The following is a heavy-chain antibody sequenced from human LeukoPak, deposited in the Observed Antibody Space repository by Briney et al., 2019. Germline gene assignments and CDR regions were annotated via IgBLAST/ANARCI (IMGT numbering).Heavy chain of an antibody. D-gene: IGHD4-17*01. V-gene: IGHV3-11*01. CDR2: IGSSDNTI. Sequence: GGSLRLSCAASGFIFSDYYMSWIRQAPGKGLEWISYIGSSDNTIFYADSVKGRFTISRDNAKNSLYLQMNSLRAEDTAFYYCARDLTTVTSFDFGGQGTLVTVSS. CDR1: GFIFSDYY. J-gene: IGHJ4*02. CDR3: ARDLTTVTSFDF.